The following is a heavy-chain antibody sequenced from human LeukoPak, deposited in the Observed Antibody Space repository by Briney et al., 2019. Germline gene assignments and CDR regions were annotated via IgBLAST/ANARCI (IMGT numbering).Heavy chain of an antibody. CDR2: ISGSGGIT. CDR1: GFAFSSYA. CDR3: AKYLVVSTPFFDY. Sequence: GGSLRLSCAASGFAFSSYAMTWVRQAPGKGLEWVSTISGSGGITHYAGSVQGRFTISRDNSKNTLYLQMNSLRAEDTAVYYCAKYLVVSTPFFDYWGQGTLVAVSS. J-gene: IGHJ4*02. D-gene: IGHD5/OR15-5a*01. V-gene: IGHV3-23*01.